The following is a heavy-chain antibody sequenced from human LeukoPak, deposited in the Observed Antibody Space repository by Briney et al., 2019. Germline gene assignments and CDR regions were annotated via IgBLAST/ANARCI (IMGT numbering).Heavy chain of an antibody. CDR2: INPKSGGT. Sequence: ASVKVSCKASGYTFIDYYIHWVRQAPGQGLEWMGRINPKSGGTNHAQKFQGRVTMTRDTSISTAYMELSSLRSDDTAVYFYARETYNGRYYYFDYWGQGTLVTVSS. V-gene: IGHV1-2*06. J-gene: IGHJ4*02. CDR3: ARETYNGRYYYFDY. CDR1: GYTFIDYY. D-gene: IGHD1-26*01.